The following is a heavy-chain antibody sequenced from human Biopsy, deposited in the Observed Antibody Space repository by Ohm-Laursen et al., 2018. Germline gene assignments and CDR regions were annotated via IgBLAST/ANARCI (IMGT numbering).Heavy chain of an antibody. J-gene: IGHJ4*02. CDR2: INTSGGST. D-gene: IGHD4-17*01. V-gene: IGHV3-23*01. Sequence: SLRLSCTAPGFTFSSYAMTWVRQAPGKGLEWVSVINTSGGSTHYAVSVKGRFTISRDNSKNTLYLRMNSLRAEDTAVYYCAKPADPYGSEFYFDYWGQGTLVTVSS. CDR1: GFTFSSYA. CDR3: AKPADPYGSEFYFDY.